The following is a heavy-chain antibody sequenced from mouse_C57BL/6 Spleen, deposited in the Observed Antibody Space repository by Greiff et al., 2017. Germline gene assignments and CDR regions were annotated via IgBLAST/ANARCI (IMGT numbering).Heavy chain of an antibody. CDR3: SRKGGAYGSRYFDY. CDR1: GYTFTSYW. Sequence: QVQLQQPGAELVMPGASVKLSCKASGYTFTSYWMHWVKQRPGQGLEWIGEIDPSDSYTNYNQQFKGKSTLTVDKSSSTAYMQLSSLTSEDSAVYYCSRKGGAYGSRYFDYWGQGTTLTVSS. V-gene: IGHV1-69*01. J-gene: IGHJ2*01. CDR2: IDPSDSYT. D-gene: IGHD1-1*01.